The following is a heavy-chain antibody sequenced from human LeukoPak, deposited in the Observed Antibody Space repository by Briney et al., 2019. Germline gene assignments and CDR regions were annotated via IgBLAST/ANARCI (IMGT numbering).Heavy chain of an antibody. CDR2: INHSGST. Sequence: SETLSLTCAVYGGSFSGYYWSRIRQPPGTGLEWIGEINHSGSTNYNPSLKSRVTISVDTSKNQFSLKLSSVTAADTAVYYCARSITIFGVGLLDYWGQGTLVTVSS. J-gene: IGHJ4*02. CDR3: ARSITIFGVGLLDY. V-gene: IGHV4-34*01. CDR1: GGSFSGYY. D-gene: IGHD3-3*01.